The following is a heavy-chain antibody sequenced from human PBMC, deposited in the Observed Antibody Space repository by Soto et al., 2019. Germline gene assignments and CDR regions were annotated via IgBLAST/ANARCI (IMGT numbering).Heavy chain of an antibody. D-gene: IGHD6-19*01. J-gene: IGHJ6*02. Sequence: GGSLRLSCAASGFTFSSYDMHWVRQATGKGLEWVSAIGTAGDTYYPGSVKGRFTISRENAKNSLYLQMNSLRAGDTAVYYCARGGVGSGWYYPREYYYYGMDVWGQGTTVTVSS. CDR1: GFTFSSYD. CDR2: IGTAGDT. V-gene: IGHV3-13*01. CDR3: ARGGVGSGWYYPREYYYYGMDV.